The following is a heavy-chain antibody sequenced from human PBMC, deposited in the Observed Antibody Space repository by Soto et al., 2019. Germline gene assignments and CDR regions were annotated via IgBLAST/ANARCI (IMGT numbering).Heavy chain of an antibody. J-gene: IGHJ3*02. V-gene: IGHV3-74*03. CDR1: GFTFSSHW. CDR3: ARPRSKSSSGFDI. Sequence: EVQLVESGGGLVQPGGSLRLSCAASGFTFSSHWIHWVRQAPGQGLEGVSRINPDGSTTTYADFVKGRFTISRDNAKNRLYWQRNSLRAGETAVYYCARPRSKSSSGFDIWGKGTRVTVSP. D-gene: IGHD6-6*01. CDR2: INPDGSTT.